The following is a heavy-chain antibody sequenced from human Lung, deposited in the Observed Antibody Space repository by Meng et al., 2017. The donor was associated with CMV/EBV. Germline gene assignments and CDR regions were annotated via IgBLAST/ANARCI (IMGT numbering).Heavy chain of an antibody. CDR2: IYSGGHR. D-gene: IGHD6-6*01. CDR3: ARAGTSSGAFDI. CDR1: EFNVTSTY. J-gene: IGHJ3*02. Sequence: GEXXKISCAASEFNVTSTYMNWVRQAPGKGLEWVSVIYSGGHRYYAGSVKGRFTISRDNSKNTLHLQMNSLRAEDTAMYYCARAGTSSGAFDIWVQG. V-gene: IGHV3-53*01.